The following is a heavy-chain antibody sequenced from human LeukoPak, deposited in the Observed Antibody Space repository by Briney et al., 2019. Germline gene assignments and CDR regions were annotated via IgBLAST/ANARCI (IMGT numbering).Heavy chain of an antibody. J-gene: IGHJ4*02. Sequence: GGSLRLSCAASGFTFSNAWMSWVRQAPGKGLEWVVRIKSKTDGGTTDYAAPVKGRFTISRDDSKNTLYLQMNSLKTEDTAVYYCTTATSTMIAPYFDYWGQGTLVTVSS. D-gene: IGHD3-22*01. CDR3: TTATSTMIAPYFDY. CDR1: GFTFSNAW. CDR2: IKSKTDGGTT. V-gene: IGHV3-15*01.